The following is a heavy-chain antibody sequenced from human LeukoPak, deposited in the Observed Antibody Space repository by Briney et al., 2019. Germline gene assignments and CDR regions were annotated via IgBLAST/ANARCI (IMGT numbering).Heavy chain of an antibody. CDR1: GFTFSSYA. CDR2: TSSSGGTT. V-gene: IGHV3-23*01. Sequence: GGSLRLSCAASGFTFSSYAMSWVRQAPRKGLEWVSGTSSSGGTTFYADSVKGRFTISRDNSKNTLYLQMNSLRAEDTAVYYCAKDYDSNLYYFDYWGQGTLVTVSS. J-gene: IGHJ4*02. CDR3: AKDYDSNLYYFDY. D-gene: IGHD3-3*01.